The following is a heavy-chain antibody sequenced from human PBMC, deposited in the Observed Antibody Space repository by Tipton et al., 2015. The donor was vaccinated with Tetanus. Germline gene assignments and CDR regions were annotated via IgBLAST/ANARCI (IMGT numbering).Heavy chain of an antibody. J-gene: IGHJ4*02. V-gene: IGHV4-61*01. CDR3: ARANNDYPKKGPFDY. CDR2: VYHNGNT. CDR1: GASVSRSSHY. D-gene: IGHD5-12*01. Sequence: LRLSCSVSGASVSRSSHYWTWIRQPPGKEPEWVGYVYHNGNTNYHPSLKGRLTISVDTSKNQFSLNRKSVITADTAIYYCARANNDYPKKGPFDYWGQGILVTVSS.